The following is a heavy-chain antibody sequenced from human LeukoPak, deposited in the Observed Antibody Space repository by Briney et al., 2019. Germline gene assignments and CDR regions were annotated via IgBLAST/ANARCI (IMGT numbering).Heavy chain of an antibody. CDR1: GYSISSGYY. CDR3: AKEGMIRGVIDY. CDR2: IHTSGST. J-gene: IGHJ4*02. Sequence: SETLSLTCTVSGYSISSGYYWSWIRQPAGKGLEWIGHIHTSGSTNYNPSLKSRVTMSVDTSKNQFSLKVNSVTAADTAVYYCAKEGMIRGVIDYWGQGALVTVSS. D-gene: IGHD3-10*01. V-gene: IGHV4-4*07.